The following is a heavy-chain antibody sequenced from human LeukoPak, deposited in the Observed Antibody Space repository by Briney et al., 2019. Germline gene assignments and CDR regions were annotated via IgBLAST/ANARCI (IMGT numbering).Heavy chain of an antibody. CDR1: GFTVSSNY. CDR3: AKVGGGNSVYYGMDV. V-gene: IGHV3-23*01. J-gene: IGHJ6*02. Sequence: GGSLRLSCAASGFTVSSNYMSWVRQAPGKGLEWVSAISGSGGSTYYADSVKGRFTISRDNSKNTLYLQMNSLRAEDTAVYYCAKVGGGNSVYYGMDVWGQGTTVTVSS. CDR2: ISGSGGST. D-gene: IGHD4-23*01.